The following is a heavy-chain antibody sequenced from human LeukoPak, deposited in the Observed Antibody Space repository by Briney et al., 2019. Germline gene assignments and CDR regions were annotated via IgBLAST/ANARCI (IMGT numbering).Heavy chain of an antibody. V-gene: IGHV4-30-4*08. Sequence: SETLSLTCTVSGGSISGSSYYWGWIRQPPGKGLEWIGYIYYSGSTYYNPSLKSRVTISVDTSNNQFSLKLSSVTAADTAVYYCAREALRPSRWFDPWGQGTLVTVSS. CDR2: IYYSGST. J-gene: IGHJ5*02. CDR1: GGSISGSSYY. CDR3: AREALRPSRWFDP. D-gene: IGHD4-17*01.